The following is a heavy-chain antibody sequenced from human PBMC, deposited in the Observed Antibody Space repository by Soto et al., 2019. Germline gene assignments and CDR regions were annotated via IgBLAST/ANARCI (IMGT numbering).Heavy chain of an antibody. CDR3: ARDPYTHCTSTSCYTAYYYYYGMDV. V-gene: IGHV3-48*01. Sequence: EVQLVESGGGLVQPGGSLRLSCAASGFTFSSYSMNWVRQAPGKGLEWVSYISSSSSTIYYADSVKGRFTISRDNAKNTLYLQMNSLRAEDTAVYYCARDPYTHCTSTSCYTAYYYYYGMDVWGQGTTVTVSS. CDR2: ISSSSSTI. CDR1: GFTFSSYS. D-gene: IGHD2-2*02. J-gene: IGHJ6*02.